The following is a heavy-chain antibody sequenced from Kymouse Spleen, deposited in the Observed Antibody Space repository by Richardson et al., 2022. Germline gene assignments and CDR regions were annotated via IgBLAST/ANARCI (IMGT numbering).Heavy chain of an antibody. D-gene: IGHD3-10*01. CDR2: IYHSGST. V-gene: IGHV4-4*02. Sequence: QVQLQESGPGLVKPSGTLSLTCAVSGGSISSSNWWSWVRQPPGKGLEWIGEIYHSGSTNYNPSLKSRVTISVDKSKNQFSLKLSSVTAADTAVYYCARDAITMVRGVIPLYYYGMDVWGQGTTVTVSS. CDR1: GGSISSSNW. CDR3: ARDAITMVRGVIPLYYYGMDV. J-gene: IGHJ6*02.